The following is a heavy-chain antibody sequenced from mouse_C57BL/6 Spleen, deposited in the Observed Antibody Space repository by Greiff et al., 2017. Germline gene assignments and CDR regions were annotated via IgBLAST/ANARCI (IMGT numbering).Heavy chain of an antibody. V-gene: IGHV1-26*01. CDR2: INPNNGGT. CDR1: GYTFTDYY. J-gene: IGHJ4*01. Sequence: EVQLQQSGPELVKPGASVKISCKASGYTFTDYYMNWVKQSHGKSLEWIGDINPNNGGTSYNQKFKGKATLTVDKSSSTAYMELRSLTSEDSAVYYCARYGYDENAMDYWGQGTSVTVSS. CDR3: ARYGYDENAMDY. D-gene: IGHD2-2*01.